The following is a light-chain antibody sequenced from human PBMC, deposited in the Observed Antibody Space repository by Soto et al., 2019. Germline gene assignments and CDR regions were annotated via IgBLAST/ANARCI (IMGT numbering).Light chain of an antibody. V-gene: IGLV2-14*01. CDR3: SSYAGSSTLYV. CDR2: DVS. J-gene: IGLJ1*01. CDR1: SSDVGGYKY. Sequence: QSALTQPASVSGSPGQSITISCTGTSSDVGGYKYVSWYQQHPGNAPKLMIFDVSNRPSGVSNRFSGSKSGNTASLTISGLQAEDEADYYCSSYAGSSTLYVFGPGTKLTV.